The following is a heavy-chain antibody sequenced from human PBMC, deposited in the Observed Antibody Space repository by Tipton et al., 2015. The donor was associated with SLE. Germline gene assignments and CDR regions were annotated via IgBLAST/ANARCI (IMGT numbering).Heavy chain of an antibody. CDR2: IKQDGSEK. CDR1: GFTFSSYW. J-gene: IGHJ4*02. Sequence: SLRLSCAASGFTFSSYWMSWVRQAPGKGLEWVANIKQDGSEKYYVDSVKGRFTISRDNAKNSLYLQMNSLRAEDTAVYYCARQATGIPQGFDYWGQGTLVTVSS. D-gene: IGHD3-10*01. V-gene: IGHV3-7*01. CDR3: ARQATGIPQGFDY.